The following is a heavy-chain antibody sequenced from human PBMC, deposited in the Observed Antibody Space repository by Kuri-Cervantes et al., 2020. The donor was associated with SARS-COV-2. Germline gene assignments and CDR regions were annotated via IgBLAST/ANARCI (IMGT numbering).Heavy chain of an antibody. CDR1: GYSFATYW. J-gene: IGHJ4*02. Sequence: KVSCKSSGYSFATYWIGWVRQMPGKGLEWMGIIYPGDSDTRYSPSFQGQVTISADKSISTAYLQWSSLKASDTAMYYCARAGRGGYDPIDYWGQGTLVTVSS. CDR2: IYPGDSDT. V-gene: IGHV5-51*01. D-gene: IGHD5-12*01. CDR3: ARAGRGGYDPIDY.